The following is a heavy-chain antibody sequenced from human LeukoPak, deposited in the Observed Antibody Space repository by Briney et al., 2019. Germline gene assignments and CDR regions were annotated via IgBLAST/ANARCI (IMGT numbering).Heavy chain of an antibody. CDR3: ARDGGAWFDY. CDR1: GFTFSSYE. CDR2: ISSSGSAI. D-gene: IGHD4-17*01. J-gene: IGHJ5*01. V-gene: IGHV3-48*03. Sequence: QPGGSLRLSCAASGFTFSSYEMNWVRQAPGKGLEWVSYISSSGSAIYYADSAKGRFTISRDNAKNSLYLQMNSLRAEDTAVYYCARDGGAWFDYWGQGTLVTVSS.